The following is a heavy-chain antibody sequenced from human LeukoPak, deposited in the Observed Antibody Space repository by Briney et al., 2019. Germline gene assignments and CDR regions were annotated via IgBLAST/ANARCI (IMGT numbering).Heavy chain of an antibody. J-gene: IGHJ4*02. CDR3: ARAPPLSD. Sequence: ASVKVSCKASGYTFTGYYMHWVRQAPGQGLEWMGWINPNSGGTNYAQKFQGRVTMTRDTSITTAYMDLRRLTSDDTAVYYCARAPPLSDWGQGTLLTVSS. CDR1: GYTFTGYY. V-gene: IGHV1-2*02. CDR2: INPNSGGT.